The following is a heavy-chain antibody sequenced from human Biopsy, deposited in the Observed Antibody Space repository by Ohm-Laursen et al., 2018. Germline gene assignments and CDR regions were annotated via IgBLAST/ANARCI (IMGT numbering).Heavy chain of an antibody. J-gene: IGHJ6*02. CDR2: IYYSGTT. CDR3: ARVMTTIGYYYAMDV. Sequence: TLSLTCTVSGGSVSSGGFYWSWIRQHPGKGLEWIGYIYYSGTTYYNPSLKSLVTISVDTSKNQFSLKLNSVTAADTAVYYCARVMTTIGYYYAMDVWGQETTVTVSS. D-gene: IGHD5-24*01. CDR1: GGSVSSGGFY. V-gene: IGHV4-31*01.